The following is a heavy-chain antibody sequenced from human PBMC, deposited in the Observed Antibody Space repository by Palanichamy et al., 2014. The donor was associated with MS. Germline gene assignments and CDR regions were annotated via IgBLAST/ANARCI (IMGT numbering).Heavy chain of an antibody. CDR2: VFLSGST. D-gene: IGHD3-10*01. Sequence: QVQLEESGPGLVKPSETLSLTCTVSRGSVSSSQYYWTWIRQPPGKGLEWIGYVFLSGSTRYNPSPKSRVSISIDTTKNEFSLKVNSVTAADTAVYYCARIPSGMVRGKGSLDSWGRGTLVIVSS. CDR3: ARIPSGMVRGKGSLDS. V-gene: IGHV4-61*01. CDR1: RGSVSSSQYY. J-gene: IGHJ4*02.